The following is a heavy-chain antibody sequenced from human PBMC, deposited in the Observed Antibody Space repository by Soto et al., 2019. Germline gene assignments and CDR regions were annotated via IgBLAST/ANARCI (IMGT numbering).Heavy chain of an antibody. J-gene: IGHJ4*02. CDR2: ITPIFGTA. V-gene: IGHV1-69*13. Sequence: AASVKVSCKASGGTFSSYAISWVRQAPGQGLEWMGGITPIFGTANYAQKFQGRVTITADESTSTAYMELSSLRSEDTAVYYCARGWVSMIVGGYFDYWGQGTLVTVSS. CDR1: GGTFSSYA. CDR3: ARGWVSMIVGGYFDY. D-gene: IGHD3-22*01.